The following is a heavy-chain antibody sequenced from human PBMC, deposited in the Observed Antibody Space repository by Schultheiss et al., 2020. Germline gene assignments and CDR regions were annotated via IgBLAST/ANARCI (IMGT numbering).Heavy chain of an antibody. CDR1: GYTFNDHA. V-gene: IGHV1-18*04. D-gene: IGHD2-2*01. CDR2: INTYNGKA. J-gene: IGHJ4*02. Sequence: ASVKVSCKASGYTFNDHAINWVRQAPGQGLEWMGWINTYNGKAKYAQKFQGRVTLTTDTSSTTVYMELSSLRSEDTAVYYCARYCSSTSCLKAFDYWGQGTLVTVSA. CDR3: ARYCSSTSCLKAFDY.